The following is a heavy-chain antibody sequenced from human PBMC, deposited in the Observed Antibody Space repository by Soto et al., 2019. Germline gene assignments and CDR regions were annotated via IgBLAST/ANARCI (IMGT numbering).Heavy chain of an antibody. CDR1: GYTLTGYY. CDR2: INPNSGGT. V-gene: IGHV1-2*04. Sequence: ASVKVSCKASGYTLTGYYMHWVRQAPGQGLEWMGWINPNSGGTNYAQKFQGWVTMTRDTSISTAYMELSRLRSDDTAVYYCARSSVAPDNPRAYYFDYWGQGTLVTVSS. D-gene: IGHD6-6*01. CDR3: ARSSVAPDNPRAYYFDY. J-gene: IGHJ4*02.